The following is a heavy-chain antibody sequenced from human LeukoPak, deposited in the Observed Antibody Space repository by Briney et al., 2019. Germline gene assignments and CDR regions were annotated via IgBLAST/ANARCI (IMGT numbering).Heavy chain of an antibody. CDR1: GFTFSSFG. J-gene: IGHJ4*02. CDR2: ISSDGNNK. D-gene: IGHD3-10*01. V-gene: IGHV3-30*18. Sequence: GRSLRLSCAASGFTFSSFGIHWVRQAPGKGLEWVAVISSDGNNKYYADSVKGRFTISRDNSKNTLYLQMNSLRAEDTAVYYCVKDPRGAYYYGLGSYMDYWGQGTLVTVSS. CDR3: VKDPRGAYYYGLGSYMDY.